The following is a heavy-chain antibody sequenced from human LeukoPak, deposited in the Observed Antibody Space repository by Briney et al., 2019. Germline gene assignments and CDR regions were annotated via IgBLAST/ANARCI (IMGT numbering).Heavy chain of an antibody. CDR1: GFTFSSYG. J-gene: IGHJ6*02. Sequence: GGSLRLSCAVSGFTFSSYGMHWVRQAPGKGLEWVAVISYDGSNKYYADSVKGRFTISRDNSKNTLYLQMNSLRAEDTAVYYCARDMGIVVTLGMDVWGQGTTVTVSS. CDR2: ISYDGSNK. D-gene: IGHD3-22*01. CDR3: ARDMGIVVTLGMDV. V-gene: IGHV3-30*03.